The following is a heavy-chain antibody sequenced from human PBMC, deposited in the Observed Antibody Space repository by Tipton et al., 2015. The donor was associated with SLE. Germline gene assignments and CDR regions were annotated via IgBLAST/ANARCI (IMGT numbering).Heavy chain of an antibody. Sequence: GSLRLSCAASGFIFSRYEMNWVRQAPGKGLEWISYITSSGSTIYYADSVKGRFTISRDNAKNSLYLQMNSLRAEDTAVYYCARGGYSSSWYVYWGQGTLVTVSS. J-gene: IGHJ4*02. V-gene: IGHV3-48*03. CDR2: ITSSGSTI. D-gene: IGHD6-13*01. CDR1: GFIFSRYE. CDR3: ARGGYSSSWYVY.